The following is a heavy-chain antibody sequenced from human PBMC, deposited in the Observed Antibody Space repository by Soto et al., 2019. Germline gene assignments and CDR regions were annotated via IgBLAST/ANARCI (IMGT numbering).Heavy chain of an antibody. D-gene: IGHD2-2*01. CDR3: ARLGAFYQALDS. CDR1: GASLSPNY. Sequence: QVQLQESGPGPVKPSETLSLRCSVSGASLSPNYWSWIRQPPGKGLEWIGYIYYAGTTTYNPSLKSRLTISLNTSKNEVSLELTSVTAADTAVYYCARLGAFYQALDSWGQGTLVTVSS. V-gene: IGHV4-59*08. CDR2: IYYAGTT. J-gene: IGHJ4*02.